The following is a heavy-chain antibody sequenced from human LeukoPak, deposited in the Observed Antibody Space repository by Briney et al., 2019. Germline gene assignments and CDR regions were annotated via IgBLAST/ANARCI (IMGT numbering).Heavy chain of an antibody. CDR1: GFIFSRHS. CDR3: ARGPEVWEFIEAGGPDY. V-gene: IGHV3-48*01. Sequence: GGSLRLSCEASGFIFSRHSMHWVRQAPGKGLEWISFISSSGSTVYYADSVKGRYTVSRDNGENSLFLQMNSLRAEDTAVYYCARGPEVWEFIEAGGPDYWGQGTLVTVSS. CDR2: ISSSGSTV. D-gene: IGHD1-26*01. J-gene: IGHJ4*02.